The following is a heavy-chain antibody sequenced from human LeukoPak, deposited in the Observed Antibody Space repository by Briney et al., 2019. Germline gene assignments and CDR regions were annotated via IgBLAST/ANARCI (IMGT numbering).Heavy chain of an antibody. V-gene: IGHV1-46*01. CDR2: INPSGGST. Sequence: GASVKVSCKACGHSLTSYSMHCVRQAPGQGLEWMGLINPSGGSTSYAQKFQGRVTMTRDTSTSTVYMEVTSLRSEDTAVYYCARGFDGLRLKGQYFDYWGQGTLVTVPS. CDR3: ARGFDGLRLKGQYFDY. J-gene: IGHJ4*02. D-gene: IGHD5/OR15-5a*01. CDR1: GHSLTSYS.